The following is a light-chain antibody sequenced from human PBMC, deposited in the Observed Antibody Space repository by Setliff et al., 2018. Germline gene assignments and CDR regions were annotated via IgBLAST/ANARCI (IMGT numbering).Light chain of an antibody. CDR3: SSYTSSTTWI. Sequence: SALAQPASVSGSPGQSITISCTGTSSDVGGYKYVSWYQQHPGKAPRLMIYDVNKQPSGVSYRFSGSKSGNTATLTISGLQAEDEADYYCSSYTSSTTWIFGGGTK. CDR1: SSDVGGYKY. CDR2: DVN. V-gene: IGLV2-14*03. J-gene: IGLJ2*01.